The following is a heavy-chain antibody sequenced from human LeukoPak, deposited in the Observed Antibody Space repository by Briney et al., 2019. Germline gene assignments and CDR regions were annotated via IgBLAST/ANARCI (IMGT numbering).Heavy chain of an antibody. J-gene: IGHJ4*02. V-gene: IGHV1-8*01. CDR1: GYTFTSYD. D-gene: IGHD3-16*02. CDR3: ARGYYDYVWGSYRTIDY. Sequence: ASVKVSCKASGYTFTSYDIHWVRQATGQGLEWMGWMNPNSGNTGYAQKYQGRVTMTRNTSISTAYMELSSLRSEDTAVYYCARGYYDYVWGSYRTIDYWGQGTLVTVSS. CDR2: MNPNSGNT.